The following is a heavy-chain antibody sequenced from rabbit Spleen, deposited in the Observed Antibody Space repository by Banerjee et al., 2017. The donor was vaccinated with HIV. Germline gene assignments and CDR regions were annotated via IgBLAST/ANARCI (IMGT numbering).Heavy chain of an antibody. CDR1: GVSFSGSSY. Sequence: QSLEESGGDLVKPGASLTLTCIASGVSFSGSSYMCWVRQAPGKGLEWIACIYAGSSGRTYYASWAKGRFTISRTSSTTVTLQMTSLTAADTATYFCARDLGGVIGWNFKLWGPGTLVTVS. D-gene: IGHD1-1*01. CDR2: IYAGSSGRT. CDR3: ARDLGGVIGWNFKL. J-gene: IGHJ4*01. V-gene: IGHV1S40*01.